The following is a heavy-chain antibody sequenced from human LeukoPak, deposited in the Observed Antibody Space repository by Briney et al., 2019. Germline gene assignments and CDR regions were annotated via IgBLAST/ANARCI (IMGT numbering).Heavy chain of an antibody. CDR3: ARKNYDSSGYYDY. CDR1: GDSISRSNW. V-gene: IGHV4-4*02. CDR2: IYHSGST. Sequence: PSETLSLTCAVSGDSISRSNWWSWVRQPPGKGLEWIGEIYHSGSTNYNPSLKSRVIISVDKSKNQFSLKLNSVTAADTAVYYCARKNYDSSGYYDYWGQGTLVTVSS. D-gene: IGHD3-22*01. J-gene: IGHJ4*02.